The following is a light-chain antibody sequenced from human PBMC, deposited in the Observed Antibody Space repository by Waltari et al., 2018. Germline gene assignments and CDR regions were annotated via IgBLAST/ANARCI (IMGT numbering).Light chain of an antibody. Sequence: SSDLTQDPSVSVALGQTVRITCHGDTLRRYYASLYQQRPGQAPILVLYGPDNRPSGIPDRFSGSTSGNTASLTITGAQAEDEADYYCHSRETFSTRLFGGGTRLTV. J-gene: IGLJ2*01. CDR3: HSRETFSTRL. V-gene: IGLV3-19*01. CDR1: TLRRYY. CDR2: GPD.